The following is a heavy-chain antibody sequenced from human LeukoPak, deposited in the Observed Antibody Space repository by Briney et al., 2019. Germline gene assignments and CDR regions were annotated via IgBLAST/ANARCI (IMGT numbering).Heavy chain of an antibody. CDR3: AKDLTTVVIRIFDY. J-gene: IGHJ4*02. V-gene: IGHV3-30*18. CDR1: GFTFSSYG. Sequence: GGSLRLSXAASGFTFSSYGMHWVRQAPGKGLEWVAVISYDGSNKYYADSVKGRFTISRDNSKNTLYLQMNSLRAEDTAVYYCAKDLTTVVIRIFDYWGQGTLVTVSS. CDR2: ISYDGSNK. D-gene: IGHD4-23*01.